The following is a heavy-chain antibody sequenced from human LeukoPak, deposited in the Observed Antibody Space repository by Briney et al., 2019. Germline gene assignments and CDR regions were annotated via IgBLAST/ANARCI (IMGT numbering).Heavy chain of an antibody. V-gene: IGHV4-31*03. J-gene: IGHJ2*01. Sequence: SETLSLTCTVSGGSISSGGYYWSWIRQHPGKGLEWIGYIYDSESTYYNTSLKSRVTISVDTSKNQFSLRLSSVTAADTAVYYCARDSGYRAYWYFDLWGRGTLVTVSS. CDR3: ARDSGYRAYWYFDL. CDR1: GGSISSGGYY. CDR2: IYDSEST. D-gene: IGHD3-10*01.